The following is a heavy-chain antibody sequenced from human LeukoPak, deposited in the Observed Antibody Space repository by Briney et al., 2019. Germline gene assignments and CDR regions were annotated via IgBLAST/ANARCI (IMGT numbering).Heavy chain of an antibody. Sequence: GGSLRLSCAASGFTFSDYYMSWIRQAPGKGLEWVSYISSSGSTIYYADSVKGRFTISRDNAKNSLYLQMSSLRAEDTALYYCARDLGVIVHPSDYWGQGTLVTVSS. CDR2: ISSSGSTI. CDR3: ARDLGVIVHPSDY. D-gene: IGHD3-16*02. J-gene: IGHJ4*02. CDR1: GFTFSDYY. V-gene: IGHV3-11*04.